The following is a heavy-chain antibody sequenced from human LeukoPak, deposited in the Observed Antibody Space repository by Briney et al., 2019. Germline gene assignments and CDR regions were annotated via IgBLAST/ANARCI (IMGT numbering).Heavy chain of an antibody. D-gene: IGHD3-22*01. J-gene: IGHJ4*02. V-gene: IGHV1-69*13. CDR3: ARALYYYDSSGYYYFDY. CDR2: IIPIFGTA. Sequence: SVKVSCKASGGTFSSYAISWVRQAPGRGLEWMGGIIPIFGTANYAQKFQGRVTITADESTSTAYMELSSLRSEDTAVYYCARALYYYDSSGYYYFDYWGQGTLVTVSS. CDR1: GGTFSSYA.